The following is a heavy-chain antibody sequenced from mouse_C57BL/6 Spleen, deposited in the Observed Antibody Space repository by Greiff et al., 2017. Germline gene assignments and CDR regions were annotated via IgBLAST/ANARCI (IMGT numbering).Heavy chain of an antibody. Sequence: QVQLQQSGAELARPGASVKMSCKASGYTFTSYTMHWVKQRPGQGLEWIGYINPSSGYTKYNQKFKDKATLTADKSSSTTYMQLSSLTSEDSAFCYCASGIYFYYWGQGTTLTVSS. V-gene: IGHV1-4*01. CDR2: INPSSGYT. J-gene: IGHJ2*01. CDR1: GYTFTSYT. CDR3: ASGIYFYY.